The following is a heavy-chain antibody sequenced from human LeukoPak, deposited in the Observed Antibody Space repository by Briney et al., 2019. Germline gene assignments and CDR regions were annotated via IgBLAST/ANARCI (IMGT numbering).Heavy chain of an antibody. CDR3: ALGYCSGGRCYHDAFDL. V-gene: IGHV3-48*01. J-gene: IGHJ3*01. Sequence: GGSLRLSCAVSGFTLSSYSMNWVRQAPGEGLEWISYISKNGGIIYYADSVKGRFTVSRDRASDSVYLQMNSPRVEDTAVYYCALGYCSGGRCYHDAFDLWGQGTAVAVSS. CDR1: GFTLSSYS. CDR2: ISKNGGII. D-gene: IGHD2-15*01.